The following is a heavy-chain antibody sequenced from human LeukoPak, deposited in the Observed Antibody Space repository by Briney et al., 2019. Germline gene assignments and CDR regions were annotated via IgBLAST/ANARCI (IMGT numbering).Heavy chain of an antibody. CDR1: GGSISSYY. J-gene: IGHJ4*02. D-gene: IGHD3-22*01. CDR3: ARVGITMIADY. CDR2: IYYSGST. Sequence: SETLSLTCTVSGGSISSYYWSWIRQPPGKGLEWIGYIYYSGSTNYNPSLKSRVTISVDTSKNQFSLKLSSVTAADTAVYYCARVGITMIADYWGQGTLVTVSS. V-gene: IGHV4-59*01.